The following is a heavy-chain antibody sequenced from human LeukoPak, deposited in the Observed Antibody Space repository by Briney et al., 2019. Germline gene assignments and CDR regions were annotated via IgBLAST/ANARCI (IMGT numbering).Heavy chain of an antibody. D-gene: IGHD3-9*01. CDR1: GGSISSGGYS. CDR3: ARGGDILTGYGWFDP. CDR2: IYHSGST. Sequence: PSETLSLTCAVSGGSISSGGYSWSWIRQPPGKGLEWIGYIYHSGSTYYNPSLKSRVTISVDRSKNQFSLKLSSATAADTAVYYCARGGDILTGYGWFDPWGQGTLVTVSS. J-gene: IGHJ5*02. V-gene: IGHV4-30-2*01.